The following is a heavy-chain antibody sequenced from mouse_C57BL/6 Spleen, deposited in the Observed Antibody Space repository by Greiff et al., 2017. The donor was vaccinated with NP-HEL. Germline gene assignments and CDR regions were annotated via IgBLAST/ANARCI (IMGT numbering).Heavy chain of an antibody. V-gene: IGHV1-5*01. CDR2: IYPGNSDT. Sequence: EVQLQQSGTVLARPGASVKMSCKTSGYTFTSYWMHWVKQRPGQGLEWIGAIYPGNSDTSYNQKFKGKAKLTAVTSASTAYMELSSLTNEDSAVYYCTHWGYYGNNYYAMDYWGQGTSVTVSS. CDR3: THWGYYGNNYYAMDY. J-gene: IGHJ4*01. D-gene: IGHD2-1*01. CDR1: GYTFTSYW.